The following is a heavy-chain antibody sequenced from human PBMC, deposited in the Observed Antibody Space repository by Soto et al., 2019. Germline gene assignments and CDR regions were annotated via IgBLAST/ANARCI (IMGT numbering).Heavy chain of an antibody. Sequence: GASVKVSCKASGYTFTSYYMHWVRQAPGQGLEWMGIINPSGGSTSYAQKFQGRVTMTRDTSTSTVYMELSSLRSEDTAVYYCARNELGSSGADYYYYGMDVWGQGTTVTVSS. D-gene: IGHD3-22*01. CDR1: GYTFTSYY. CDR3: ARNELGSSGADYYYYGMDV. V-gene: IGHV1-46*01. CDR2: INPSGGST. J-gene: IGHJ6*02.